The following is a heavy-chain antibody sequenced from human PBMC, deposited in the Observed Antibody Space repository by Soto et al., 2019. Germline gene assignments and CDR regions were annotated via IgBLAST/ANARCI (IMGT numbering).Heavy chain of an antibody. V-gene: IGHV4-39*01. D-gene: IGHD5-18*01. CDR1: GGSISSSSYY. Sequence: ETLSLTCTVSGGSISSSSYYWGWIRQPPGKGLEWIGSIYYSGSTYYNPSLKSRVTISVDTSKNQFSLKLSSVTAADTAVYYCARAGVDSYGYYYYYGMDVWGQGTT. CDR2: IYYSGST. CDR3: ARAGVDSYGYYYYYGMDV. J-gene: IGHJ6*02.